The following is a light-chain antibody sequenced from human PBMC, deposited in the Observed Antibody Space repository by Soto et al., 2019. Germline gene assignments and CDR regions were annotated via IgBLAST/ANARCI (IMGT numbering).Light chain of an antibody. CDR1: QSLLHSNGYNY. J-gene: IGKJ5*01. Sequence: DIVMTQSPLSLPVTPGEPASISCRSSQSLLHSNGYNYLDWYLQKPGQSPQLLIYLGSNRASGVPDRFSGSGSGTDFTLKISRVDAEDVGVYYCMQALQTAITFGQGTRLEIK. CDR3: MQALQTAIT. V-gene: IGKV2-28*01. CDR2: LGS.